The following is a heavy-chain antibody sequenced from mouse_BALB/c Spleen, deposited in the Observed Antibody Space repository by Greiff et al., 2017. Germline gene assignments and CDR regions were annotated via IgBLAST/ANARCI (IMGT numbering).Heavy chain of an antibody. V-gene: IGHV2-9*02. CDR3: ASSGGLDSYYAMDY. CDR2: IWAGGST. Sequence: VKLVESGPGLVAPSQSLSITCTVSGFSLTSYGVHWVRQPPGKGLEWLGVIWAGGSTNYNSALMSRLSISKDNSKSQVFLKMNSLQTDDTAMYYCASSGGLDSYYAMDYWGQGTSVTVSS. J-gene: IGHJ4*01. CDR1: GFSLTSYG.